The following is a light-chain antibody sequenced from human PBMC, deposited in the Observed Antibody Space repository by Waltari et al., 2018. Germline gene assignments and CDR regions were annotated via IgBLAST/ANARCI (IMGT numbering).Light chain of an antibody. CDR3: QQSHGT. CDR1: QSISTY. V-gene: IGKV1-39*01. CDR2: AAS. Sequence: DIQMTQSQSSLSASVGDRITITCRASQSISTYLNWYQQKPGKAPKLLIYAASSLKSGVSSRFSGSGSGTDFTLTISSLQPEDFAIYFCQQSHGTFGQGTKVEIK. J-gene: IGKJ1*01.